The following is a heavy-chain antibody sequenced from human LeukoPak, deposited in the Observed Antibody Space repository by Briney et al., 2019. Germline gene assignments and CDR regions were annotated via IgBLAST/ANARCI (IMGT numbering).Heavy chain of an antibody. Sequence: GGSLRLSCAASGFTFRNYAMSWVRQAPGKGLEWVSAISGSGISTYNADSVKGRFTTSRDNSKNMLYLQVNSLRAEDTAVYYCAKDADRRQWLVPTSFDYWGQGTLVTVSS. D-gene: IGHD6-19*01. CDR2: ISGSGIST. J-gene: IGHJ4*02. V-gene: IGHV3-23*01. CDR3: AKDADRRQWLVPTSFDY. CDR1: GFTFRNYA.